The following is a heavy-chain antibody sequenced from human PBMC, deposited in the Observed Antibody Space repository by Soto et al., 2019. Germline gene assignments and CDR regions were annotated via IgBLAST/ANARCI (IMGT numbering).Heavy chain of an antibody. CDR2: IFYSGST. Sequence: PSETLSLTCSVSGGSLSGFPWNWIRQPPGKGLEWIGYIFYSGSTKSNPSLKSRVTMSVDTSKNQFSLKLSSVTAADTAVYYCASSIVGAFDYWGQGTLVTVSS. J-gene: IGHJ4*02. D-gene: IGHD1-26*01. V-gene: IGHV4-59*12. CDR3: ASSIVGAFDY. CDR1: GGSLSGFP.